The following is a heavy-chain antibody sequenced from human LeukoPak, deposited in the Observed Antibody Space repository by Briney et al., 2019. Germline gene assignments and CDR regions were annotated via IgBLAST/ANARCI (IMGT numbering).Heavy chain of an antibody. V-gene: IGHV3-23*01. CDR1: GFTFSSYA. D-gene: IGHD3-22*01. CDR3: AKRESYYYDSSGYSLDY. CDR2: ISGSGGST. Sequence: GGSLRLSCAASGFTFSSYAMSWVLQAPGKGLEWVSAISGSGGSTYYADSVKGRFTISRDNSKNTLYLQMNSLRAEDTAVYYCAKRESYYYDSSGYSLDYWGQGTLVTVSS. J-gene: IGHJ4*02.